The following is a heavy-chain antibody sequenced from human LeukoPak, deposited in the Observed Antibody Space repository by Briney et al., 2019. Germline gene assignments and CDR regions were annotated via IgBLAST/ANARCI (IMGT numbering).Heavy chain of an antibody. J-gene: IGHJ6*03. CDR2: IYHSGST. CDR1: GGSISSSNW. CDR3: AQTTDSSSYYYYYMDV. D-gene: IGHD6-6*01. V-gene: IGHV4-4*02. Sequence: SETLSLTCAVSGGSISSSNWWSWVRQPPGKGLEWIGEIYHSGSTNYNPSLKSRVTISVDTSKNQFSLKLSSVTAADTAVYYCAQTTDSSSYYYYYMDVWGKGTTVTVSS.